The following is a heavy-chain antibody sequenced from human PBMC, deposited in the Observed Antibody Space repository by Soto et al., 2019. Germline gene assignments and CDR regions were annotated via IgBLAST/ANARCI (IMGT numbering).Heavy chain of an antibody. CDR2: IIPIFGTA. CDR1: GGTFSSYA. CDR3: ASSSSWWQYFSLY. V-gene: IGHV1-69*06. Sequence: SVKVSCKASGGTFSSYAISWVRQAPGQGLEWMGGIIPIFGTANYAQKFQGRVTITADKSTSTAYMELSSLRSEDTAVYYCASSSSWWQYFSLYWGQGTPVTVSS. D-gene: IGHD6-13*01. J-gene: IGHJ4*02.